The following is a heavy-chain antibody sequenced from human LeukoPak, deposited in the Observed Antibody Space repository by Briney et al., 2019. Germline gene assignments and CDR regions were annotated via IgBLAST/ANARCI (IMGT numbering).Heavy chain of an antibody. V-gene: IGHV3-74*01. CDR3: ARISYSGSWNNWFDP. J-gene: IGHJ5*02. CDR2: INTDGSST. CDR1: GFIFSSHW. D-gene: IGHD2-2*02. Sequence: RGSLRLSCAASGFIFSSHWMHWVRRPPGKGLVWVSRINTDGSSTSYADSVKGRFTISRDNAKSTLYLQMNSLRAEDTAVYYCARISYSGSWNNWFDPWGQGTLVTVSS.